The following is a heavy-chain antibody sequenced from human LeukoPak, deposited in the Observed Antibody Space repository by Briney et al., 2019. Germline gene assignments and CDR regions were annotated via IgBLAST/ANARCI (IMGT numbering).Heavy chain of an antibody. Sequence: SETLSLTCKVSGDSIRSMSYYWGWIRQSPGKGLEWIATVYSSGTTYFNPSVKSRVTIFMDPSKNQFSLKLTSVTAAGTAVYYCARQAGGGNDAFDIWGQGKMVTVFS. V-gene: IGHV4-39*01. CDR3: ARQAGGGNDAFDI. CDR1: GDSIRSMSYY. CDR2: VYSSGTT. J-gene: IGHJ3*02. D-gene: IGHD1-14*01.